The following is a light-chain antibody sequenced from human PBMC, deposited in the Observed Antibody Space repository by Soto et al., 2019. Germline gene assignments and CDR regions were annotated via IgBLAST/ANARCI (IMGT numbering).Light chain of an antibody. J-gene: IGKJ2*01. CDR2: KAS. Sequence: DIQMTQSPSTLSASVRDRVTITCRASQTISSWLAWFQQRPGRAPKFLIYKASSLHTGVPSRFSGSGSGTDFTLTISSLQPEDFATYYCQQASSLPHTFGQGTKVDI. CDR3: QQASSLPHT. CDR1: QTISSW. V-gene: IGKV1-5*03.